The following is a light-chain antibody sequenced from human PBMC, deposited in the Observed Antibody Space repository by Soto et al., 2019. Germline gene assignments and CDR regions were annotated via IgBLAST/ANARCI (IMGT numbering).Light chain of an antibody. J-gene: IGLJ1*01. CDR2: DVT. V-gene: IGLV2-11*01. CDR1: SSDVGGYNF. Sequence: QSALTQPRSVSGSPGQSVTISCTGTSSDVGGYNFVSWYQQLPGKAPKLMIYDVTKRPSGVPDRFSGSKSGNTASLTISGLQAEDEADYYCCSYAGRSTPYVFGTGTKLTVL. CDR3: CSYAGRSTPYV.